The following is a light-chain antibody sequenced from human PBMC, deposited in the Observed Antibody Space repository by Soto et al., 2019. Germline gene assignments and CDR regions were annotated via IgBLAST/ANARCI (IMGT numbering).Light chain of an antibody. Sequence: IVMSQSPATLSVTPGERATLSCRASQSLSSNLAWYQQKPGQAPRLLIYDASNRATGIPARFSGSGSGTDFTLTISSLEPEDFAVYYCQQRSNWPPVITFGQGTRLEIK. CDR3: QQRSNWPPVIT. V-gene: IGKV3-11*01. CDR2: DAS. CDR1: QSLSSN. J-gene: IGKJ5*01.